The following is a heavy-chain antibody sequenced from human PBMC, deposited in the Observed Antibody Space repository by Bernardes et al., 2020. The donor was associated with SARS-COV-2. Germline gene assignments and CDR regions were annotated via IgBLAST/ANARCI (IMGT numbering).Heavy chain of an antibody. CDR2: MDQSGNT. CDR1: GGSFSGYY. J-gene: IGHJ4*02. D-gene: IGHD3-9*01. CDR3: REYQMYDTSDY. V-gene: IGHV4-34*01. Sequence: SDALSLTCAVYGGSFSGYYWSWIRQPPGKGLEWIGEMDQSGNTNYNPSLKSRVTISVDTSRKQFSLQVTSVTAADTAVYYCREYQMYDTSDYWGQGTLVTVSS.